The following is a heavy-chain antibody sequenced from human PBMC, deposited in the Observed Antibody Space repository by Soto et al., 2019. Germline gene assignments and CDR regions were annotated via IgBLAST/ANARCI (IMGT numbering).Heavy chain of an antibody. CDR3: ARVTVFGLGRGYFDY. J-gene: IGHJ4*02. V-gene: IGHV4-4*07. CDR2: IYTSGST. D-gene: IGHD3-10*02. CDR1: GGSISSYY. Sequence: SQTLSLTCTVSGGSISSYYWSWIRQPAGKGLEWIGRIYTSGSTNYNPSLKSRVTMSVDTSKNQFSLKLSSVTAADTAVYYCARVTVFGLGRGYFDYWAQGTLVTVSS.